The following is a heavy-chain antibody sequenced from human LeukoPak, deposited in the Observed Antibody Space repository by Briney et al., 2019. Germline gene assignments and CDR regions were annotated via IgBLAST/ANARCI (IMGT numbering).Heavy chain of an antibody. D-gene: IGHD3-9*01. J-gene: IGHJ6*02. CDR3: ARGGYYDIPYYYYGMDV. Sequence: GGSLRLSCAASGFTFSSYWMHWVRQAPGKGLVWVSRINSDGSSTSYADSVKGRFTISRDNAKNTLYLQMNSLRAEDTAVYYCARGGYYDIPYYYYGMDVWGQGTTVTVSS. V-gene: IGHV3-74*01. CDR2: INSDGSST. CDR1: GFTFSSYW.